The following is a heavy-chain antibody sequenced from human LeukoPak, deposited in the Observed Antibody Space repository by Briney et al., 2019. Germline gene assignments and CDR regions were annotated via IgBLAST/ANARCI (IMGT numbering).Heavy chain of an antibody. D-gene: IGHD3-16*01. V-gene: IGHV4-34*01. Sequence: PSETLSLTCAVYGGSFSGYYWSWIRQPPGKGLEWIGEINHSGSTNYNPSLKSRVTISVDTSKNQFSLKLSSVTAADTAVYYCARVGYDYVWGSYAYYYMDVWGKGTTVTVSS. CDR3: ARVGYDYVWGSYAYYYMDV. CDR2: INHSGST. CDR1: GGSFSGYY. J-gene: IGHJ6*03.